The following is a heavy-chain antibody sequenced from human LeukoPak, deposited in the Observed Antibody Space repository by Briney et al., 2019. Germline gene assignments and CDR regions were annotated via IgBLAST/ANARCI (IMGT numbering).Heavy chain of an antibody. CDR1: GFTFSSYG. D-gene: IGHD2-15*01. J-gene: IGHJ3*02. Sequence: GGSLRLSCAASGFTFSSYGMHWVRQAPGKGLEWVPAIWYDGTNTYYADSVKGRFTISRDNSKNTLYLQMNSLRAEDTAVYYCARDFCSGGSCYPDAFDIWGQGTMVTVSS. V-gene: IGHV3-33*01. CDR2: IWYDGTNT. CDR3: ARDFCSGGSCYPDAFDI.